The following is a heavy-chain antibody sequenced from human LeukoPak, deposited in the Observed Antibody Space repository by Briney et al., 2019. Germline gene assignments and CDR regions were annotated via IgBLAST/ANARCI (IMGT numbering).Heavy chain of an antibody. V-gene: IGHV3-13*01. CDR1: GFTFSNSD. Sequence: GGSLRLSCAASGFTFSNSDMHWVRQAAGKGLEWVSAIGTVGDTYYPGSVKGRFTISRENAKSSLYLQMNSLRAGDTAVYYCAREMGDKYSSSWALDLWGRGTLVTVSS. CDR3: AREMGDKYSSSWALDL. J-gene: IGHJ2*01. D-gene: IGHD6-13*01. CDR2: IGTVGDT.